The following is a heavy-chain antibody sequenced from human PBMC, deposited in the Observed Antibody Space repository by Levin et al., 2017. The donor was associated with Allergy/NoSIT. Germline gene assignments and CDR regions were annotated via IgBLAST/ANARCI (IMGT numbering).Heavy chain of an antibody. Sequence: SETLSLTCAVYGGSFSGYYWSWIRQPPGKGLEWIGEINHSGSTNYNSSLKSRVTISVDTSKNQFSLKLSSVTAADTAVYYCARGFQLTGADWYFDRWGRGTLVTVSS. D-gene: IGHD7-27*01. CDR2: INHSGST. CDR1: GGSFSGYY. CDR3: ARGFQLTGADWYFDR. V-gene: IGHV4-34*01. J-gene: IGHJ2*01.